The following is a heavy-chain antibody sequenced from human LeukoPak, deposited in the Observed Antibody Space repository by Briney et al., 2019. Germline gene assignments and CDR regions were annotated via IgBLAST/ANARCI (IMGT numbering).Heavy chain of an antibody. CDR1: TFTFSSYG. Sequence: GVTLRLSCAASTFTFSSYGRHWLRQAPGKGLVGVAVIWNDGSHEYYGDSEKGRFTISRDTPRNTVYLQMNSLRAEDTAVYYCAKDATEYGDSHFDCWGQGSLVTVSA. CDR3: AKDATEYGDSHFDC. CDR2: IWNDGSHE. D-gene: IGHD4-17*01. J-gene: IGHJ4*02. V-gene: IGHV3-33*06.